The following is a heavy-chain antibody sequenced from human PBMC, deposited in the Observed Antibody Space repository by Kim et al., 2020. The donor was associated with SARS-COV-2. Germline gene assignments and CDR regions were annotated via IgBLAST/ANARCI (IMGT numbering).Heavy chain of an antibody. CDR2: IYYSGST. J-gene: IGHJ5*02. CDR1: GGSISSSSYY. V-gene: IGHV4-39*01. Sequence: SETLSLTCTVSGGSISSSSYYWGWIRQPPGKGLEWIGSIYYSGSTYYNPSLKSRVTISVDTSKNQFSLKLSSVTAADTAVYYCAAGIGYCSSTSCYRGEGNWFDPWGQGTLVTVSS. D-gene: IGHD2-2*02. CDR3: AAGIGYCSSTSCYRGEGNWFDP.